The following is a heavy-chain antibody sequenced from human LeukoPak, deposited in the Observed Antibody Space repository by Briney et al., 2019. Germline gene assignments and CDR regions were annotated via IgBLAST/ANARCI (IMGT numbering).Heavy chain of an antibody. CDR2: ISWDRRSK. V-gene: IGHV3-74*01. CDR1: GFTFSSYW. CDR3: AQGSRGWYQIGDFDY. J-gene: IGHJ4*02. Sequence: WGALRLSCAASGFTFSSYWMHGVRQVPGKGLEWVSGISWDRRSKGYADSGKGRFTISRDNARTSLYLQMNSLRTEDTALYYCAQGSRGWYQIGDFDYWGQGTLVTVSS. D-gene: IGHD6-19*01.